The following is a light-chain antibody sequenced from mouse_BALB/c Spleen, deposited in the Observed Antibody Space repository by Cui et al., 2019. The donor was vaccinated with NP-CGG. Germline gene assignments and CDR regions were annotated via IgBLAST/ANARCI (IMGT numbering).Light chain of an antibody. J-gene: IGLJ1*01. V-gene: IGLV1*01. CDR2: GTN. CDR3: ALWYSNHWV. Sequence: QAVVTQESALTTSPGETVTLTCRSSTGAVTTSNYANWVQEKPDHLFTGLIGGTNNRAPGVPARFSGSLIGDKAALTITGAQTEDEAIYFCALWYSNHWVLCGGTKLTAL. CDR1: TGAVTTSNY.